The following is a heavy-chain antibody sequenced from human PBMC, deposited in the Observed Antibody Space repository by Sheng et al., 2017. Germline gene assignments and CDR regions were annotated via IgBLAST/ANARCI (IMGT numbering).Heavy chain of an antibody. CDR3: ARIPVKSQGDY. CDR2: IYSGGTT. D-gene: IGHD2-2*02. CDR1: GFIVSGNY. Sequence: EVQLVETGGGLIQPGGSLRLSCAASGFIVSGNYMTLGSARLQGKGLEWVAVIYSGGTTYYADSVKGRFTISRDNSKNTVYLQMNSLRAEDTAVYYCARIPVKSQGDYWGQGTLVTVSS. J-gene: IGHJ4*02. V-gene: IGHV3-53*02.